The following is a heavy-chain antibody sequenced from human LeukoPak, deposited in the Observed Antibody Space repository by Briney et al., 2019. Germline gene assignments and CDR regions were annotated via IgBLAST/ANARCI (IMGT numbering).Heavy chain of an antibody. D-gene: IGHD4-17*01. CDR3: ARDRYGDYDFDY. CDR2: ISSSSRTI. CDR1: EFTFSNYK. V-gene: IGHV3-48*01. Sequence: GGSLRLSCAASEFTFSNYKMNWVRQAPGKGLEWLSYISSSSRTIYYADSVKGRFTISRDNANNSLYLQMNSLRAEDTAVYYCARDRYGDYDFDYWGQGTLVTVSS. J-gene: IGHJ4*02.